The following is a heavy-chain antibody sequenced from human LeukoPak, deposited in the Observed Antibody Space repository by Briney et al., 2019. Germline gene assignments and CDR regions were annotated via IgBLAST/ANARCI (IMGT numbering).Heavy chain of an antibody. Sequence: GGSLRLSCAASGVIFSSYWMSWVRQAPGKGLEWVANIKQDGSEKYYVDSVKGRFTISRDNAKNSLYLQMNSLRAEDTAVYYCARSAYYYDNLWGQGTLVTVSS. CDR3: ARSAYYYDNL. CDR2: IKQDGSEK. CDR1: GVIFSSYW. D-gene: IGHD3-22*01. V-gene: IGHV3-7*01. J-gene: IGHJ4*02.